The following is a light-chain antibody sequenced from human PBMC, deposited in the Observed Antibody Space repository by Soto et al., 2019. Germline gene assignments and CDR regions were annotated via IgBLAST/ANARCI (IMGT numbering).Light chain of an antibody. Sequence: EIVMTQSPATLSLSPGERATLSCRASQSVSSNLAWYQQKPGQAPRLLIYGASTRATGIPARFSGRGSGTEFTLYISSLQSEDFAVYYCQQDNNWPPWTFGQGTKVEIK. CDR3: QQDNNWPPWT. CDR2: GAS. J-gene: IGKJ1*01. V-gene: IGKV3-15*01. CDR1: QSVSSN.